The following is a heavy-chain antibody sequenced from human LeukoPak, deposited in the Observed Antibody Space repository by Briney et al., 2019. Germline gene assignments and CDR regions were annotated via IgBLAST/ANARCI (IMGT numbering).Heavy chain of an antibody. CDR3: ARDSDFWSGYYYMDV. Sequence: SETLSLTCTVSGGSISSYYWSWIRQPPGKGLEWIGYIYYSGSTNYNPSLKSRVTISVDTSKNQFSLKLSSVTAADTAMYYCARDSDFWSGYYYMDVWGKGTTVTVSS. CDR1: GGSISSYY. V-gene: IGHV4-59*01. CDR2: IYYSGST. D-gene: IGHD3-3*01. J-gene: IGHJ6*03.